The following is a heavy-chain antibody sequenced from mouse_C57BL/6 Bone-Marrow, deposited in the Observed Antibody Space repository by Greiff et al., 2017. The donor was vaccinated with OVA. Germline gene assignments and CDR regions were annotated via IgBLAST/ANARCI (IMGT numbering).Heavy chain of an antibody. V-gene: IGHV6-6*01. Sequence: EVKLQESGGGLVQPGGSMKLSCAASGFTFSDAWMDWVRQSPEKGLEWVAEIRNKDNNHETYYAESVKGRFTISRDTSNRRVYLQMNSYRAEDTGIYYCTRRRSRRDYWGQGTTLTVSS. J-gene: IGHJ2*01. CDR1: GFTFSDAW. CDR2: IRNKDNNHET. CDR3: TRRRSRRDY.